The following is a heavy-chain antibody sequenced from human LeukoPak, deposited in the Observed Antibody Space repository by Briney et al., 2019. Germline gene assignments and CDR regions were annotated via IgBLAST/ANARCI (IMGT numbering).Heavy chain of an antibody. J-gene: IGHJ4*02. CDR2: TYYSGST. CDR3: ASAGSYSVDY. CDR1: GGSISSSSYY. D-gene: IGHD1-26*01. V-gene: IGHV4-39*01. Sequence: SETLSLTCTVSGGSISSSSYYWGWIRQPPGKGLEWIGSTYYSGSTYYNPSLESRVTISVDTSKNQFSLKLSSVTAADTAVYYCASAGSYSVDYWGQGTLVTVCS.